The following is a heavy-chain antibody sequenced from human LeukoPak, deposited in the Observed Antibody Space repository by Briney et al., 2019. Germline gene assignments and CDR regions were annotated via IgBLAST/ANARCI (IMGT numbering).Heavy chain of an antibody. J-gene: IGHJ4*02. CDR3: ARDPGSSSFDY. Sequence: PGGSLRLSCAASTFTFSTYWMTWVRQAPGKGPEFVANINQDGSVKNYVDSVKGRFTISRDNAKNSLYLQMNSLRADDTAVYYCARDPGSSSFDYWAQGTLVTVSS. CDR2: INQDGSVK. CDR1: TFTFSTYW. V-gene: IGHV3-7*01. D-gene: IGHD6-13*01.